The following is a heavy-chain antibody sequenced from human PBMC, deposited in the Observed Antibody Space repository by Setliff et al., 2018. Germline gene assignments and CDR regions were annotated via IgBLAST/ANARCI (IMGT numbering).Heavy chain of an antibody. CDR2: ISPVGST. D-gene: IGHD6-25*01. V-gene: IGHV4-34*01. J-gene: IGHJ6*03. Sequence: ETLSLTCGFSGGGGSLSGYYWSWIRQPPGKGLEWIGEISPVGSTNCNPSLRSRVTMSVDTSKNQFSLKLSSVTAADTAVYYCARMSGFLYMDVWGKGTTVTVSS. CDR3: ARMSGFLYMDV. CDR1: GGGGSLSGYY.